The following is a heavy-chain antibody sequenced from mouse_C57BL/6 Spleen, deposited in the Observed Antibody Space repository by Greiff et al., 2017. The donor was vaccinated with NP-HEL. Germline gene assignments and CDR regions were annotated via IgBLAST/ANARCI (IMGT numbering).Heavy chain of an antibody. V-gene: IGHV14-2*01. J-gene: IGHJ2*01. CDR2: IDPEDGET. D-gene: IGHD2-2*01. Sequence: EVQLQPSGAELVKPGASVKLSCTASGFNITDYYMHWVKQRTEPGLEWIGRIDPEDGETKYAPQFQGKATITEDTSSNTAYLQLSSLTSEDTAVYYCAKDGYDNYFDYWGQGTTLTVSS. CDR3: AKDGYDNYFDY. CDR1: GFNITDYY.